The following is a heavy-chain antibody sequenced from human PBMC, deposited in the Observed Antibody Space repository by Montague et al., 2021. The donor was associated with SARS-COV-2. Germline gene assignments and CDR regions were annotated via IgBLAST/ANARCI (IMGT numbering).Heavy chain of an antibody. Sequence: TLSLTCTVSGGLISSGGYYWSWIRQHPGKGLEWIGYIYYSGSTYYNPSLKSRVTISVDTSKNQFSLKLSSVTAADTAVYYCARLTAGYCSGGSCYWGTGFDYWGQGTLVTVSS. V-gene: IGHV4-31*03. CDR2: IYYSGST. J-gene: IGHJ4*02. CDR3: ARLTAGYCSGGSCYWGTGFDY. D-gene: IGHD2-15*01. CDR1: GGLISSGGYY.